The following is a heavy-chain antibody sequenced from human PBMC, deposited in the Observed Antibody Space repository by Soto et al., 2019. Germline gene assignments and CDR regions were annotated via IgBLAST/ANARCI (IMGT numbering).Heavy chain of an antibody. Sequence: SETLSVTCTVSGVSLTNNYWSWIRQFPGKGLEWIGYVYSSGSTKHNPSLKSRVTISVDTAKNQFSLKLSSVTAADTAIYYCARHLPNYYYYYMDVWGKGTTVTVSS. CDR1: GVSLTNNY. D-gene: IGHD2-8*01. CDR2: VYSSGST. CDR3: ARHLPNYYYYYMDV. V-gene: IGHV4-59*08. J-gene: IGHJ6*03.